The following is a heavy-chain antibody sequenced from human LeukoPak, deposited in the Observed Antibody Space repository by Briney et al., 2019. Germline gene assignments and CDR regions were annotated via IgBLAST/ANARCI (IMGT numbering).Heavy chain of an antibody. CDR1: GYTFTGYY. J-gene: IGHJ4*02. V-gene: IGHV1-2*02. Sequence: ASVKVSCKASGYTFTGYYMHWVRQAPGQGLEWMGWINANSGGTKCTQKFQGRVTMTRDTSITTVYMELSRLTYDDTAVYYCARTASITEAAAGTFYFDYWGQGTLVTVSS. CDR3: ARTASITEAAAGTFYFDY. CDR2: INANSGGT. D-gene: IGHD6-13*01.